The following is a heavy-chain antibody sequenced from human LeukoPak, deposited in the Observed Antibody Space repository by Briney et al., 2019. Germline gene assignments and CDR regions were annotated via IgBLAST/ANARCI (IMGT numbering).Heavy chain of an antibody. Sequence: GRSLRLSCAASGFTFSSYAMHWVRQAPGKGLEWVAVISYDGSNKYYADSVKGRFTISRDNSKNTLYLQMDSLRAEDTAVYYCARDGDYGSGSLDYWGQGTLVTVSS. CDR2: ISYDGSNK. J-gene: IGHJ4*02. CDR3: ARDGDYGSGSLDY. V-gene: IGHV3-30-3*01. CDR1: GFTFSSYA. D-gene: IGHD3-10*01.